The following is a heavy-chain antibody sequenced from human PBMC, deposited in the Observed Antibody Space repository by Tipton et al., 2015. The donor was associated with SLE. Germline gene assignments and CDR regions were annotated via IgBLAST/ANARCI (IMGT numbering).Heavy chain of an antibody. Sequence: TLSLTCTVSGASISDYYWAWNRQPPGKGLEWIGEINHRGSTNYNPSLKSRVTISIDTSKNQFSLKLSSVTAADTAVYYCAREDVPHDAFDIWGQGTMVTVSS. D-gene: IGHD2-2*01. CDR2: INHRGST. V-gene: IGHV4-34*01. J-gene: IGHJ3*02. CDR1: GASISDYY. CDR3: AREDVPHDAFDI.